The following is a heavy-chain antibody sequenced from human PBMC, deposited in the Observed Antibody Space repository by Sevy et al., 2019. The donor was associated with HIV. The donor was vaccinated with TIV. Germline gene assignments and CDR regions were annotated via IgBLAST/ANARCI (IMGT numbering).Heavy chain of an antibody. D-gene: IGHD6-13*01. CDR3: GRFVSLGY. Sequence: GGSLRLSCAASGFTFSSSSMTWVRQAPGKGLEWVATISQGGSEEYYVDSVKGRFTISRDNAKNSLYLQMNSLSAVDTAVYFFGRFVSLGYWGQGTLVTVSS. CDR2: ISQGGSEE. V-gene: IGHV3-7*01. J-gene: IGHJ4*02. CDR1: GFTFSSSS.